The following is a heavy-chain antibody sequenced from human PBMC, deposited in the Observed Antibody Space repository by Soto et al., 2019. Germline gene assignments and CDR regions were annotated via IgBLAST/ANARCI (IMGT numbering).Heavy chain of an antibody. D-gene: IGHD3-3*01. CDR1: GYTFTNYG. V-gene: IGHV1-18*01. CDR2: ISGYNGNT. CDR3: ARGGRFAVADTDY. J-gene: IGHJ4*02. Sequence: QVQLVQSGVEVKKPGASVRVSCKASGYTFTNYGITWVRQAPGQGLEWLGWISGYNGNTNYAQKFQGRVTMTTDTSTSTDYMDLTSLRYDDTAAYYCARGGRFAVADTDYWGQGTLLTVSS.